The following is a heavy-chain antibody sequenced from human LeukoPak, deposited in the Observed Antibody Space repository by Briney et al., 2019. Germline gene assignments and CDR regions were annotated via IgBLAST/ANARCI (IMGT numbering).Heavy chain of an antibody. CDR3: ARDSPVVPAATNWFDP. CDR2: INPNSGGT. CDR1: GYTFTSYG. V-gene: IGHV1-2*02. D-gene: IGHD2-2*01. Sequence: ASVKVSCKASGYTFTSYGISWVRQAPGQGLEWMGWINPNSGGTNYAQKFQGRVTMTRDTSISTAYMELSRLRSDDTAVYYCARDSPVVPAATNWFDPWGQGTLVTVSS. J-gene: IGHJ5*02.